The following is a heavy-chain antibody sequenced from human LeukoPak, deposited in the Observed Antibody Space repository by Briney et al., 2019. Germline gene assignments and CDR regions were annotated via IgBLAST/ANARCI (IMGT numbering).Heavy chain of an antibody. Sequence: ASVKVSCKASGYTFTDYYMHWVQQAPGKGLEWMGRVDPADGEAAYAEKFQGRVTITADPSRATAYMELRSLRSDDTAVYYCARARSSAARNAFDIWGQGTMVTVSS. CDR2: VDPADGEA. D-gene: IGHD2-2*01. CDR1: GYTFTDYY. J-gene: IGHJ3*02. CDR3: ARARSSAARNAFDI. V-gene: IGHV1-69-2*01.